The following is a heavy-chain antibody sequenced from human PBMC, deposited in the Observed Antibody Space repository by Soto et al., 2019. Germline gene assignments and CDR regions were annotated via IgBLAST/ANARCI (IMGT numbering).Heavy chain of an antibody. CDR3: ANTVGTVTDFDY. V-gene: IGHV3-30*18. CDR1: GFTFSSYG. J-gene: IGHJ4*02. D-gene: IGHD4-17*01. Sequence: QVQLVESGGGVVQPGRSLRLSCAASGFTFSSYGMHWVRQAPGKGLEWVAVISYDGSNKYYADSVKGRFTISRDNSKNTLYLQMNSLTAEDTAVYYCANTVGTVTDFDYWGQGTLVTVSS. CDR2: ISYDGSNK.